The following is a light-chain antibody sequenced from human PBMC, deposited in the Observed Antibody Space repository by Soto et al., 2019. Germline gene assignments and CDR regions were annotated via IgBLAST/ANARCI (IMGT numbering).Light chain of an antibody. V-gene: IGKV3-15*01. Sequence: ELVMTQSPATLSVSPGERATLSCRASQSVSSNLAWYQQKPGQAPRLLIYGASTRATGIPARFSGSGSGTEFTLTISSLQSEDFAVYYCQQYNNWPITFGQGTHWRLN. CDR2: GAS. CDR1: QSVSSN. J-gene: IGKJ5*01. CDR3: QQYNNWPIT.